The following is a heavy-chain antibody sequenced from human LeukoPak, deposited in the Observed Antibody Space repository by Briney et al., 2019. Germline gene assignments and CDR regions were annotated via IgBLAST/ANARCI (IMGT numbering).Heavy chain of an antibody. Sequence: GGSLRLSCAASGFTFSSYAMSWVRQAPGKGLEWVSSISGSGASTYYANSVKGRFTISRDNSKNTLYLQLNSLRAEHTAVYSCAQDPLGGWPYYFHYGGQGTLVTVSS. J-gene: IGHJ4*02. CDR1: GFTFSSYA. CDR3: AQDPLGGWPYYFHY. D-gene: IGHD6-19*01. CDR2: ISGSGAST. V-gene: IGHV3-23*01.